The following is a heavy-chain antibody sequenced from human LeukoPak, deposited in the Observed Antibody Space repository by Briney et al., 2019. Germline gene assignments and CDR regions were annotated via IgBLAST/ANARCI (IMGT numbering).Heavy chain of an antibody. Sequence: SETLSLTCAVYGGSFSGYYWSWIRQPPGKGLEWIGEINHSGSTNYNPSLKSRVTISVDTSKNQFSLKLSSVTAADTAVYYCARLLWNGRGAFDILGRGTLVTVSS. V-gene: IGHV4-34*01. CDR3: ARLLWNGRGAFDI. J-gene: IGHJ3*02. CDR2: INHSGST. D-gene: IGHD1-1*01. CDR1: GGSFSGYY.